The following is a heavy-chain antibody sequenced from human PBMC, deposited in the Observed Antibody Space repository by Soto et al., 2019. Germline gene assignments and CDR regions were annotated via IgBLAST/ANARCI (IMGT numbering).Heavy chain of an antibody. J-gene: IGHJ4*02. CDR1: GFIFNEYG. V-gene: IGHV3-33*03. CDR3: ARWGCSGSNCNLNQRSFDL. Sequence: QVQLVESGGGVVQPGRSLRLSCAASGFIFNEYGMHWVRQAPGKGLEWVAVIWYDGSNKYYADSVKGRFTSRDNSKNTMSLQMNSLRVEDTAVYYCARWGCSGSNCNLNQRSFDLWGQGTLVTVSS. CDR2: IWYDGSNK. D-gene: IGHD2-15*01.